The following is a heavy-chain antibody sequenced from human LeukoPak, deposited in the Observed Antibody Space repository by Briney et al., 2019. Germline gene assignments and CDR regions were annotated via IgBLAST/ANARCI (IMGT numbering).Heavy chain of an antibody. V-gene: IGHV3-23*01. J-gene: IGHJ4*02. CDR2: ISGSGGRT. D-gene: IGHD3-10*01. CDR1: GFTFSSYA. Sequence: GGSLRLSCAASGFTFSSYAMSWVRQAPGKGVEWVSAISGSGGRTYYADSVKGRFTISRDNSKNTLYLQMNSLRAEDTAVYYCAKDRLSTVRGVIMEREQTLYYFDYWGQGTLVTVSS. CDR3: AKDRLSTVRGVIMEREQTLYYFDY.